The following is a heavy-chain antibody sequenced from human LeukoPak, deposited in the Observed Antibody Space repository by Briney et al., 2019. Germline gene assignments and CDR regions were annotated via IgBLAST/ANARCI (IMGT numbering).Heavy chain of an antibody. V-gene: IGHV4-59*01. Sequence: SETLSLTCTVSGGSISSYYWSWIRQPPGKGQEWIGYIYYSGSTNYNPSLKSRVTISVDTSKNQFSLKLSSVTAADTAVYYCARDGYSNSFDYWSQGTLVTVSS. CDR3: ARDGYSNSFDY. CDR1: GGSISSYY. D-gene: IGHD4-11*01. J-gene: IGHJ4*02. CDR2: IYYSGST.